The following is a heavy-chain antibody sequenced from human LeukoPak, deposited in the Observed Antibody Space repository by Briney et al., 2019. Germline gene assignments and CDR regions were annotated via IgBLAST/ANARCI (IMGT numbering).Heavy chain of an antibody. Sequence: PGGSLRLSCAASGFTFSSYGMHWVRQAPGKGLEWVAFIRYDGSNKYYADSVKGRFTISRDNSKNTLYLQMNSLRAEDTAVYYCAKDFYSSREFGESVFDYWGQGTLVTVSS. V-gene: IGHV3-30*02. CDR1: GFTFSSYG. CDR3: AKDFYSSREFGESVFDY. D-gene: IGHD3-10*01. CDR2: IRYDGSNK. J-gene: IGHJ4*02.